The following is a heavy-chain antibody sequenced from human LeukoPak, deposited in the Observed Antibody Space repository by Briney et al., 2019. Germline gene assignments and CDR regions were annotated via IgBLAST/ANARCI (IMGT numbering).Heavy chain of an antibody. V-gene: IGHV1-2*02. J-gene: IGHJ4*02. CDR2: INPNSGDT. CDR1: GYTFTDYY. Sequence: ASVKVSCKASGYTFTDYYMHWVRQAPGQGHEWMGWINPNSGDTNYAQKFQGRVTMTRDTSISTTYMELSRLRSDGTAVYYCARRLIVGATLDYWGQGTLVTVSS. D-gene: IGHD1-26*01. CDR3: ARRLIVGATLDY.